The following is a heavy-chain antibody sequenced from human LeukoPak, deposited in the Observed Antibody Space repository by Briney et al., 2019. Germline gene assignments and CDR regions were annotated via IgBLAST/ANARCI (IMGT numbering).Heavy chain of an antibody. Sequence: PSQTLSLTCAVSGGSISSGGYSWSWIRQPPGKGLEWIGYIYRSGSTYYNPSLKSRVTISVDRSKNQFSLKLTSVTAADTAVYYCARRLAVTGRYYFDYWGPGTLVTVSS. J-gene: IGHJ4*02. CDR3: ARRLAVTGRYYFDY. CDR1: GGSISSGGYS. CDR2: IYRSGST. D-gene: IGHD6-19*01. V-gene: IGHV4-30-2*01.